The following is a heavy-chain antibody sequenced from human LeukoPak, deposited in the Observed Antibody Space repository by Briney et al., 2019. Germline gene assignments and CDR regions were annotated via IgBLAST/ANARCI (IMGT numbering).Heavy chain of an antibody. CDR3: AKEGAISGWYFDY. V-gene: IGHV3-23*01. CDR2: ISGSGGST. CDR1: GFTFSSYA. Sequence: PGGSLRLSCAASGFTFSSYAISWVRQAPGKGLEWVSAISGSGGSTYYADSVKGRFAISRDNSKNTLYLQMNSLRAEDTAVYYCAKEGAISGWYFDYWGQGTLVTVSS. J-gene: IGHJ4*02. D-gene: IGHD6-19*01.